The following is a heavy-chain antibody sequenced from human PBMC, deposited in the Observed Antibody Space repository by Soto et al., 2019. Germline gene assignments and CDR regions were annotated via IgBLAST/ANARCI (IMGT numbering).Heavy chain of an antibody. J-gene: IGHJ5*02. CDR1: GFTFSSYA. CDR2: ISSDGSNK. D-gene: IGHD6-13*01. CDR3: AKVGEGGSSWYNWLDP. V-gene: IGHV3-30*07. Sequence: QVQLVESGGGVVQPGRSLRLSCAASGFTFSSYAMHWVRQAPGKGLEWVAVISSDGSNKDYADSVKGRFTISREKSKKTLYLQMNSLRVEDTAVYYCAKVGEGGSSWYNWLDPWGQGTLVTVSS.